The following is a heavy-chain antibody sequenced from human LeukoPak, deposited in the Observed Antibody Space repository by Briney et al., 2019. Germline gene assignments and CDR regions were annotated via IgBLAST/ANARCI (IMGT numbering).Heavy chain of an antibody. Sequence: GSLRLSCAAFRFTLSTYWMSWVRQAPGKGLEWVAHIKQDGSQEYYVDSVKGRFTISRGSAKNSLYLQMNSLRAEDTAVYYCARGVPYDSWSGPHYSDYWGQGTLVTVSS. CDR1: RFTLSTYW. CDR3: ARGVPYDSWSGPHYSDY. CDR2: IKQDGSQE. V-gene: IGHV3-7*01. D-gene: IGHD3-3*01. J-gene: IGHJ4*02.